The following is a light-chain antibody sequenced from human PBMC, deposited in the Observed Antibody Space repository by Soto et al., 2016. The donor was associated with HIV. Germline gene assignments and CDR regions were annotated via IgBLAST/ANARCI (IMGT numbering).Light chain of an antibody. CDR2: GKN. CDR1: SLRRYY. J-gene: IGLJ1*01. V-gene: IGLV3-19*01. Sequence: SSELTQDPAVSVALGQTVRITCQGDSLRRYYASWYQQKPGQAPVLVIYGKNNRPSGIPDRFSGSSSGNTASLTITGAQAEDEADYYCNSRDNRVNHLYLFGTGTKVTVL. CDR3: NSRDNRVNHLYL.